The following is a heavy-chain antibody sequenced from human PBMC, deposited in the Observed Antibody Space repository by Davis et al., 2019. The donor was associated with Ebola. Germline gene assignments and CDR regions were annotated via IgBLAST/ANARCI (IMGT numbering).Heavy chain of an antibody. V-gene: IGHV1-2*02. Sequence: ASVKVSCKASGYTFTGYYMHWVRQAPGQGLEWMGWINPNSGGTNYAQKFQGRVTMTRDTSISTAYMELSRLRSDDTAVYYCARDWASHSGWYLGDAFDIWGQGTMVTVSS. D-gene: IGHD6-19*01. J-gene: IGHJ3*02. CDR1: GYTFTGYY. CDR2: INPNSGGT. CDR3: ARDWASHSGWYLGDAFDI.